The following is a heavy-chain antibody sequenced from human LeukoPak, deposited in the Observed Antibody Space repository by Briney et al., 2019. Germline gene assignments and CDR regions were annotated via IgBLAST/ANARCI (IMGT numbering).Heavy chain of an antibody. V-gene: IGHV1-69*04. CDR2: IIPILGIG. CDR1: GVTFSRDA. D-gene: IGHD5-18*01. Sequence: ASVKVSCTASGVTFSRDAISRVRQAPGQGLEWMGRIIPILGIGNYAQKFQGRVTITADKSKSTPYMEMNSLRSEDTAVYYCARDVATAMVYYYYGMDVWGQGTTVTVSS. J-gene: IGHJ6*02. CDR3: ARDVATAMVYYYYGMDV.